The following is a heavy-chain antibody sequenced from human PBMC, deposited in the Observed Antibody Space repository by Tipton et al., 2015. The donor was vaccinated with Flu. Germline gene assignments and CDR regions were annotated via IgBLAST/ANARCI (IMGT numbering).Heavy chain of an antibody. Sequence: LRLSCTVSGGSISSYYWSWIRQPPGKGLEWFGYIYYSGSTNYNPSLKSRVTISVDTSKNQFSLKLSSVTAADTAVYYCARDRKEILTGSPRYYYGMDVWGQGTTVTVSS. CDR3: ARDRKEILTGSPRYYYGMDV. V-gene: IGHV4-59*01. CDR2: IYYSGST. D-gene: IGHD3-9*01. CDR1: GGSISSYY. J-gene: IGHJ6*02.